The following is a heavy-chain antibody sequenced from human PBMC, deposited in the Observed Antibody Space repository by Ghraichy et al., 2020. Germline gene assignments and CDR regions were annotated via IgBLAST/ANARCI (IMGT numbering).Heavy chain of an antibody. CDR1: GGSISSSSYY. CDR3: ARYCSGGSCYSNAFDI. CDR2: IYYSGST. Sequence: SETLSLTCTVSGGSISSSSYYWGWIRQPPGKVLEWIGSIYYSGSTYYNPSLKSRVTISVDTSKNQFSLKLSSVTAADTAVYYCARYCSGGSCYSNAFDIWGQGTMVTVSS. J-gene: IGHJ3*02. D-gene: IGHD2-15*01. V-gene: IGHV4-39*01.